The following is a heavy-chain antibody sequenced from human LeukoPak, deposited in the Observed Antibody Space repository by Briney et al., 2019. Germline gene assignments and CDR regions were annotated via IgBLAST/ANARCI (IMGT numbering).Heavy chain of an antibody. CDR2: VYNSGGST. V-gene: IGHV4-59*01. Sequence: SETLSLTCTISGDSISIYYWSWVRQSPGKGLEWIGYVYNSGGSTNCNPSLKSRVTMSVDTSKNQFFLKLSFVTAADTAVYYCVRDRELNYWGQGILVTVSS. J-gene: IGHJ4*02. D-gene: IGHD1-26*01. CDR1: GDSISIYY. CDR3: VRDRELNY.